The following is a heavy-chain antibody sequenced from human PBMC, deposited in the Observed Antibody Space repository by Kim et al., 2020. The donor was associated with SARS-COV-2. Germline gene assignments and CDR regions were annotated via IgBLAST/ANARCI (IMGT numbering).Heavy chain of an antibody. CDR2: ISSSGSTI. J-gene: IGHJ4*02. D-gene: IGHD5-12*01. Sequence: GGSLRLSCAASGFTFSDYYMSWIRQAPGKGLEWVSYISSSGSTIYYADSVKGRFIISRDNAKNSLYLQMNSLRAEDTAVYYCAGVGRREMATIRALDYWGQGTLVSVSS. V-gene: IGHV3-11*04. CDR3: AGVGRREMATIRALDY. CDR1: GFTFSDYY.